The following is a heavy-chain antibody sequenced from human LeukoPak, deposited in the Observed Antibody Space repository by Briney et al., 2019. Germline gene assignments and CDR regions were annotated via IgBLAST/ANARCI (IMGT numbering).Heavy chain of an antibody. CDR2: VYDNDIS. CDR1: GASIRSYF. V-gene: IGHV4-59*01. J-gene: IGHJ3*02. D-gene: IGHD5-12*01. CDR3: ARGLVLATDDAFDI. Sequence: SETLSLTCSVSGASIRSYFWSWIRQSPGKGLEWIGYVYDNDISNYNPSLESRVTILVDRSKSQFSLKLRSVTAADTAVYYCARGLVLATDDAFDIWGPGTMVTVSS.